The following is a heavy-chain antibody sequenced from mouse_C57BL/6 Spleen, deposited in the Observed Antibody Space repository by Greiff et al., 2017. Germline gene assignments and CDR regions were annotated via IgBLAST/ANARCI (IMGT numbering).Heavy chain of an antibody. CDR1: GYAFSSYW. Sequence: QVQLQQSGAELVKPGASVKISCKASGYAFSSYWMNWVKQRPGQGLEWIGQIYPGDGDTNYNGKFKGKATLTADTSSSTAYMQLSSLTSEDSAVYFCAREDPYYFDGWGQGTTLTVSS. V-gene: IGHV1-80*01. CDR3: AREDPYYFDG. CDR2: IYPGDGDT. J-gene: IGHJ2*01.